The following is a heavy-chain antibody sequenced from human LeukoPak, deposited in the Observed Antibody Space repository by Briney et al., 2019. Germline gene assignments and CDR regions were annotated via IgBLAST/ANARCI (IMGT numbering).Heavy chain of an antibody. V-gene: IGHV3-48*03. CDR2: ISSSGSTI. D-gene: IGHD3/OR15-3a*01. CDR3: ARDSGFSGTQRGEY. CDR1: GFTFSSYE. Sequence: PGGSLRLSCAASGFTFSSYEMNWVRQAPGKGLEWVSYISSSGSTIYYADSVKGRFTISRDNAKNSLYLQMNSLRAEDTAVFYCARDSGFSGTQRGEYWGQGTLVTVSS. J-gene: IGHJ4*02.